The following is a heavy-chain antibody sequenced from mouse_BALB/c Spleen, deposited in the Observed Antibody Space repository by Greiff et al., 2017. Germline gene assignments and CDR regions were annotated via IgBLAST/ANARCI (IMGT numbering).Heavy chain of an antibody. CDR2: ISSGSSTI. J-gene: IGHJ1*01. CDR1: GFTFSSFG. CDR3: ARDYGGDWYFDV. Sequence: EVQGVESGGGLVQPGGSRKLSCAASGFTFSSFGMHWVRQAPEKGLEWVAYISSGSSTIYYADTVKGRFTISRDNPKNTLFLQMTSLRSEDTAMYYCARDYGGDWYFDVWGAGTTVTVSS. V-gene: IGHV5-17*02. D-gene: IGHD1-1*02.